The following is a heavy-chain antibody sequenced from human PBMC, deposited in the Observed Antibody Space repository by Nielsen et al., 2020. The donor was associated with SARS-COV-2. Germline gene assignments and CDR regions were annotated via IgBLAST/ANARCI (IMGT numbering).Heavy chain of an antibody. CDR3: ARDPEASSWFDY. Sequence: GESLKISCAASGFTFSSYWMSWVRQAPGKGLEWVANIKQDGSEKYYVDSVKGRFTISRDNAKNSLYLQMNSLRAEDTAVYYCARDPEASSWFDYWGQGTLVTVSS. D-gene: IGHD6-13*01. CDR1: GFTFSSYW. V-gene: IGHV3-7*01. CDR2: IKQDGSEK. J-gene: IGHJ4*02.